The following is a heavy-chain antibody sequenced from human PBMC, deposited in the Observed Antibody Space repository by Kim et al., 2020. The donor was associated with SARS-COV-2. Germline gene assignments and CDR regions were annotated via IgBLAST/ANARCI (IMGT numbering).Heavy chain of an antibody. CDR3: ARGRITMIVVVTEFDY. CDR2: IYYSGST. D-gene: IGHD3-22*01. CDR1: GGSISSGGYY. J-gene: IGHJ4*02. V-gene: IGHV4-31*03. Sequence: SETLSLTCTVSGGSISSGGYYWSWIRQHPGKGLEWIGYIYYSGSTYYNPSLKSRVTISEDTSKNQFSLKLSSVTAADTAVYYCARGRITMIVVVTEFDYWGQGTLVTVSS.